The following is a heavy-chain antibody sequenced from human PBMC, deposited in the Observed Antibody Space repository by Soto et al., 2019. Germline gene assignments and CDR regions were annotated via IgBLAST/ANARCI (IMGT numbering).Heavy chain of an antibody. Sequence: ASVKVSCKASGGTFSSYAISWVRQAPGQGLEWMGGIIPIFGTANYAQKFQGRVTITADESTSTAYMELSSLRSEDTAVYYCARGSAPTQTWIQLWSPNYYYYGMDVWGQGTTVTVSS. J-gene: IGHJ6*02. CDR1: GGTFSSYA. D-gene: IGHD5-18*01. CDR2: IIPIFGTA. V-gene: IGHV1-69*13. CDR3: ARGSAPTQTWIQLWSPNYYYYGMDV.